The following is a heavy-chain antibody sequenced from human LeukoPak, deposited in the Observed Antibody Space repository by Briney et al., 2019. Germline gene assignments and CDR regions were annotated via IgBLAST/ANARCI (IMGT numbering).Heavy chain of an antibody. D-gene: IGHD3-10*01. CDR1: GHTFSSYW. CDR3: ARDGIPLWFGEYGQYYFDY. V-gene: IGHV3-7*01. Sequence: GGSLRLSCAASGHTFSSYWMSWVRQAPGKGLEWVANIKQDGSEKYYVDSVKGRFTISRDNAKNSLYLQMNSLRAEDTAVYYCARDGIPLWFGEYGQYYFDYWGQGTLVTVSS. J-gene: IGHJ4*02. CDR2: IKQDGSEK.